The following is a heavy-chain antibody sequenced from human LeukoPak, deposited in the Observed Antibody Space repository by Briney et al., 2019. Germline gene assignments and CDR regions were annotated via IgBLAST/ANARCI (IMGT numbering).Heavy chain of an antibody. CDR2: IYSGGST. J-gene: IGHJ4*02. D-gene: IGHD1-26*01. CDR3: AREHSGNSFDY. Sequence: PGRSLRLSCAASGFTVSSNYMSWVRQAPGKGLEWVSVIYSGGSTYYADSVKGRFTISRDNSKNTPYLQMNSLRAEDTAVYYCAREHSGNSFDYWGQGTLVTVSS. CDR1: GFTVSSNY. V-gene: IGHV3-53*01.